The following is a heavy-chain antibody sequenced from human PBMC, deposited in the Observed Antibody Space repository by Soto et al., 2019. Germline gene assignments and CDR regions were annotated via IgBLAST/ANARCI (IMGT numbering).Heavy chain of an antibody. CDR2: INHSGST. D-gene: IGHD4-4*01. J-gene: IGHJ6*03. V-gene: IGHV4-34*01. CDR1: GGSFSGYY. Sequence: SETLSLTCAVYGGSFSGYYWSWIRQPPGKGLEWIGEINHSGSTNYNPSLKSRVTISVDTSKNQFSLKLSSVTAADTAVYYCARGVSRSNSGLHYYYYYMDVWGQGTTVTVSS. CDR3: ARGVSRSNSGLHYYYYYMDV.